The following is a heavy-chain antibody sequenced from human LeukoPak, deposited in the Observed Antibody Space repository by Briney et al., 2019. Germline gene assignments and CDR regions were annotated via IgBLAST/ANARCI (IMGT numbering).Heavy chain of an antibody. CDR2: IYYSGNT. CDR1: GGSISSSSYY. D-gene: IGHD3-3*01. CDR3: AGIPDWSGLIGY. J-gene: IGHJ4*02. Sequence: SETLSLTCTVSGGSISSSSYYWSWIRQPPGKGLEWIGSIYYSGNTYYTPTLQSPVTISVDTYQNPFSLKLSSVTAADTAVYYCAGIPDWSGLIGYWGQGTLVTVSS. V-gene: IGHV4-39*07.